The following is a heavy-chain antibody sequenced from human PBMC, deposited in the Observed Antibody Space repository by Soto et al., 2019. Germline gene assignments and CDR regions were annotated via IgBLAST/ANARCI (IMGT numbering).Heavy chain of an antibody. CDR3: AKVLVYYYYGMDV. J-gene: IGHJ6*02. V-gene: IGHV3-30*18. Sequence: QVQLVESGGGVVQPGRSLRLSCAASGFTFSSYGTHWVRQAPGKGLEWVAVISYDGSNKYYADSVKGRFTISRDNSKNTLYLQMNSLRAEDTAVYYCAKVLVYYYYGMDVWGQGTTVTVSS. CDR2: ISYDGSNK. CDR1: GFTFSSYG.